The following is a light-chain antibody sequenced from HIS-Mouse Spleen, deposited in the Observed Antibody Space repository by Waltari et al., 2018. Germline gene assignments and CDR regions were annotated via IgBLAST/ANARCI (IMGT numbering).Light chain of an antibody. J-gene: IGLJ2*01. CDR3: YSTDSSGNHRV. Sequence: SYELTQPPSGSVSPGPTARITCSGDALPNKYAYWDQQKSGQAPVLGIYEDSKRPSGIPERFSGSSSGTMATLTISGAQVEDEADYYCYSTDSSGNHRVFGGGTKLTVL. CDR1: ALPNKY. V-gene: IGLV3-10*01. CDR2: EDS.